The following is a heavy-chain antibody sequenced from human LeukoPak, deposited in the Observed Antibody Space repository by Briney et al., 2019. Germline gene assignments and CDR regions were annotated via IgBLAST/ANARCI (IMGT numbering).Heavy chain of an antibody. CDR3: ARDRAAAGDLYGMDV. CDR1: GFTFSGYW. J-gene: IGHJ6*02. CDR2: IKQDGSEK. V-gene: IGHV3-7*01. D-gene: IGHD6-13*01. Sequence: AGGSLRLSCAASGFTFSGYWMSWVRQAPGKGLEWVANIKQDGSEKYYVDSVKGRFTISRDNAKNSLYLQMDSLRAEDTAVYYCARDRAAAGDLYGMDVWGQGAAVTVSS.